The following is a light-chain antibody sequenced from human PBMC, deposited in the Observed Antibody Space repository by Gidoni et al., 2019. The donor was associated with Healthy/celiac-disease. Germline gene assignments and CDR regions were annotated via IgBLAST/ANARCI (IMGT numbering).Light chain of an antibody. V-gene: IGKV3-11*01. J-gene: IGKJ3*01. CDR2: DAS. CDR3: QQRSNWPPT. CDR1: QSVSSY. Sequence: EIVLTQSPATLSLSPGKRATLSCRASQSVSSYLAWYHQKPGQAPRLLIYDASNRATGIPARFSGSGSGTDFTLTISSLEPEDFAVYYCQQRSNWPPTFGPGTKVEIK.